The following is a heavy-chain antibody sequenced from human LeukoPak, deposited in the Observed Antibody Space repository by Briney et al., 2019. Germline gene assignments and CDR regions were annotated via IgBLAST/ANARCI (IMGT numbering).Heavy chain of an antibody. D-gene: IGHD1-26*01. CDR1: GFTFSSYA. J-gene: IGHJ6*03. V-gene: IGHV3-30*04. CDR2: ISYDGSNK. Sequence: PGGSLRLSCAASGFTFSSYAMHWVRQAPGKGLEWVAVISYDGSNKYYADSVKGRFTISRDNSKNTLYLQMNSLRAGDTAVYYCAREGGRYYYYYYMDVWGKGTTVTVSS. CDR3: AREGGRYYYYYYMDV.